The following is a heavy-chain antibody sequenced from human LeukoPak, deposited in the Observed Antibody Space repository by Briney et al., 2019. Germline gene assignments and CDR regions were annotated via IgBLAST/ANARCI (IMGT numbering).Heavy chain of an antibody. V-gene: IGHV1-2*04. Sequence: ASVTVSCKASGYTFTGYYMHWVRQAPGQGLEWMGWINPNSGGTNYAQKFQGWVTMTRDTSISTAYMELSRLRSDDTAVYYCARETDSRLYYYDSSGYGYWGQGTLVTVSS. CDR2: INPNSGGT. CDR1: GYTFTGYY. CDR3: ARETDSRLYYYDSSGYGY. D-gene: IGHD3-22*01. J-gene: IGHJ4*02.